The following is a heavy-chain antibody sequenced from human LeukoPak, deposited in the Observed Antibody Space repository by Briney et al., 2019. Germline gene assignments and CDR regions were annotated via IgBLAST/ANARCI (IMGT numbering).Heavy chain of an antibody. CDR3: ARDRRQFCTNGVCYNHYFDY. D-gene: IGHD2-8*01. V-gene: IGHV3-20*04. Sequence: GGSLRLSCAASGFTFDDYGMSWVRQAPGKGLEWVSGMNWNGGSTGYADSVKGRFTISRDNAKNSLYLQMNSLRAEDTALYYCARDRRQFCTNGVCYNHYFDYWGQGTLVTVSS. J-gene: IGHJ4*02. CDR1: GFTFDDYG. CDR2: MNWNGGST.